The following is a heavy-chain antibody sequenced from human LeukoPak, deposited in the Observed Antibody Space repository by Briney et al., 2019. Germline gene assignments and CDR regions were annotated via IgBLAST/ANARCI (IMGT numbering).Heavy chain of an antibody. D-gene: IGHD6-13*01. V-gene: IGHV1-46*01. CDR3: ARDRPPKIAAAGPRPPWNWFDP. CDR2: INPSGGST. CDR1: GYTFTGYY. J-gene: IGHJ5*02. Sequence: ASVKVSCKASGYTFTGYYMHWVRQAPGQGLEWMGIINPSGGSTSYAQKFQGRVTMTRDTSTSTVYMELSSLRSEDTAVYYCARDRPPKIAAAGPRPPWNWFDPWGQGTLVTVSS.